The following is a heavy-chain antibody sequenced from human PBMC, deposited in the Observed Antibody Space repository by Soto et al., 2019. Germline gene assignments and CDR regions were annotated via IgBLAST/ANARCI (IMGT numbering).Heavy chain of an antibody. V-gene: IGHV1-3*01. CDR3: ARIYSPVQLWLFDP. Sequence: QVQLVQSGAEVKKPGASVKVSCKASGYTFTSYAMHWVRQAPGQRLEWMGWINAGNGNTKYSQKFQGRVTITRDASASTAYMELSSLRSEDTAVYYCARIYSPVQLWLFDPWGQGTLVTVSS. J-gene: IGHJ5*02. CDR1: GYTFTSYA. D-gene: IGHD5-18*01. CDR2: INAGNGNT.